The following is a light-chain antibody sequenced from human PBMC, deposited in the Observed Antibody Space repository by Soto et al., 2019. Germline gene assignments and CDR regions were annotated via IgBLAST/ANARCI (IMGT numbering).Light chain of an antibody. J-gene: IGKJ5*01. CDR3: QQYAGSPIT. Sequence: EIVLTQSPGTLSLSPGERATLSCRASQSVRNNYLAWYQQKPGQAPRLLISGASSRATGIPDRFSGSGSGTEFTLTISRLEPEDFAVYYCQQYAGSPITFGQGTRLEIK. V-gene: IGKV3-20*01. CDR2: GAS. CDR1: QSVRNNY.